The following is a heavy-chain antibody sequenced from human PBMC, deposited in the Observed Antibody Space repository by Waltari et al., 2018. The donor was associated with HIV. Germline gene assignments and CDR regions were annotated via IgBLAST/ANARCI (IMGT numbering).Heavy chain of an antibody. V-gene: IGHV1-18*01. CDR2: LTPYNCNT. CDR1: GYGFPNYA. J-gene: IGHJ4*01. D-gene: IGHD3-22*01. Sequence: QLQLLKSGAAVTMPGASVTVSCTASGYGFPNYAISWLRQAPGQGLECMGGLTPYNCNTNDAQKVQGRVTMTTDTATSTAYMELRSRRSDDTAVYYCARKWYESSNYWGFWGHGTLVTVSS. CDR3: ARKWYESSNYWGF.